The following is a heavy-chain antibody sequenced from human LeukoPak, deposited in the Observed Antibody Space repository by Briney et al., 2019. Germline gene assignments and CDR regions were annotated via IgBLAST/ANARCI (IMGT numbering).Heavy chain of an antibody. D-gene: IGHD2-2*01. J-gene: IGHJ5*02. CDR2: MNPNSGNT. Sequence: ASVKVSCKTSGYTFTSYDINWVRQATGQGLEWMGWMNPNSGNTGYAQKFQGRVTMTRNTSISTAYMELSSLRSEDTAVYYCARSLGYCSSTSCRELFDPWGQGTLVSVSS. CDR1: GYTFTSYD. V-gene: IGHV1-8*01. CDR3: ARSLGYCSSTSCRELFDP.